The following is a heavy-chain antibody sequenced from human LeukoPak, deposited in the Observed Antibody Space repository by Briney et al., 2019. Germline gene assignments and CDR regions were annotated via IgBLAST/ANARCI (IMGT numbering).Heavy chain of an antibody. V-gene: IGHV4-30-4*08. J-gene: IGHJ3*02. CDR3: ARDYDFWSGYYVGRDAFDI. CDR2: IYYSGST. Sequence: SETLSLTCTVSGGSISSGDYYWSWIRQPPGKGLEWIGYIYYSGSTYYNPSLKSRVTISVDTSKNQFSLKQSSVTAADTAVYYCARDYDFWSGYYVGRDAFDIWGQGTMVTVSS. D-gene: IGHD3-3*01. CDR1: GGSISSGDYY.